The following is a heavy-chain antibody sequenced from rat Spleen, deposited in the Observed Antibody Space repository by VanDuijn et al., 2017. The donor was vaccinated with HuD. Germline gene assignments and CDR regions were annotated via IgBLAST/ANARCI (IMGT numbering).Heavy chain of an antibody. CDR1: GFSLTSYN. Sequence: QVQLKESGPGLVQPSQTLSLTCTVSGFSLTSYNVHWVRQPTGKGLEWMGVTWTGGSTDYNSALKSRLSISRDTSKNQVFLKMNSLQSEDTTTYYCARDNNYNWFAYWGQGTLVTVSS. CDR2: TWTGGST. CDR3: ARDNNYNWFAY. V-gene: IGHV2-30*01. J-gene: IGHJ3*01. D-gene: IGHD1-10*01.